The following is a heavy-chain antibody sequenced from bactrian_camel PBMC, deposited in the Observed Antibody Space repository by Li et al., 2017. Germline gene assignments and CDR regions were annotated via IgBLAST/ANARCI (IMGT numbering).Heavy chain of an antibody. D-gene: IGHD3*01. J-gene: IGHJ4*01. V-gene: IGHV3S53*01. CDR1: GFIYPAYC. Sequence: VQLVESGGGLVQPGGSLRLSCPVSGFIYPAYCMAWFRQAPGKAREGVAAIDIDGTTSYADSVSGRFTISRDNATNTAYLQMNSLKPEDTAVYYCVKGWDDDTWSFNYWGQGTQVTVS. CDR2: IDIDGTT. CDR3: VKGWDDDTWSFNY.